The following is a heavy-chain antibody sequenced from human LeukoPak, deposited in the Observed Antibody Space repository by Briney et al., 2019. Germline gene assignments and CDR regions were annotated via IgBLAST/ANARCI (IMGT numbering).Heavy chain of an antibody. CDR3: TTERRYCSSTSCPSGAFDI. Sequence: GGSLRLSCAASGFTFSSYWMSWVRQAPGKGLEWVANIKQDGSEKYYVDSVEGRFTISRDNAKNSLYLQMNSLKTGDTAVYYCTTERRYCSSTSCPSGAFDIWGQGTMVTVSS. CDR1: GFTFSSYW. D-gene: IGHD2-2*01. CDR2: IKQDGSEK. V-gene: IGHV3-7*03. J-gene: IGHJ3*02.